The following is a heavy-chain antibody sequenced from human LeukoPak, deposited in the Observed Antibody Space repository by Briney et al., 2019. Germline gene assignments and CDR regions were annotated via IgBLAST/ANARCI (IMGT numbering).Heavy chain of an antibody. CDR1: VDSTTSNF. J-gene: IGHJ4*02. Sequence: PSETLSLTCTVSVDSTTSNFWSWVRQPPGKGLEWIGEIHRSGSTNYNPSLQSRVTISIDRSKNQIALELSSVTAADTAVYYCAREIVGGFNPGAYWGQGTLVTVSS. D-gene: IGHD1-14*01. CDR2: IHRSGST. CDR3: AREIVGGFNPGAY. V-gene: IGHV4-4*02.